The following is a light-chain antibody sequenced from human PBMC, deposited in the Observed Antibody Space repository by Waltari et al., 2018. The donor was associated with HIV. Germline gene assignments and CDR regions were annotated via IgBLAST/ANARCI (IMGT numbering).Light chain of an antibody. J-gene: IGKJ4*01. CDR3: QQRSNWPPLT. V-gene: IGKV3-11*01. CDR1: QSIGTS. Sequence: EIVLTQSPATLSVSPGDRATLSCRASQSIGTSLAWYQQKPGQAPSLIIYDAYRGAIGIPARFSGSGSGTDFTLTISHVEPEDFAVYYCQQRSNWPPLTFGGGTKVEIK. CDR2: DAY.